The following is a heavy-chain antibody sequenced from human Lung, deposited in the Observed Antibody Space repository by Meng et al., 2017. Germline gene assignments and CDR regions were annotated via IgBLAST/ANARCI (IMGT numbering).Heavy chain of an antibody. CDR2: INAVFGTT. V-gene: IGHV1-69*05. CDR3: ARKAGNCISTTCYSLDY. Sequence: SVKVSCKALGGIFSNYVIGWVRQAHGQGLEWMGGINAVFGTTNYAQKFQGRATITTDESTSTVYMELTRLTSEDTAVYFCARKAGNCISTTCYSLDYWGQGTLVTVSS. D-gene: IGHD2-2*01. J-gene: IGHJ4*02. CDR1: GGIFSNYV.